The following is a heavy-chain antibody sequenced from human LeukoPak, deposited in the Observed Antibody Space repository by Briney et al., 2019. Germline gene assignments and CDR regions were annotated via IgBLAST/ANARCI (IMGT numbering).Heavy chain of an antibody. V-gene: IGHV3-74*01. CDR3: ARENSYYYDSSGYYYDY. D-gene: IGHD3-22*01. CDR1: GFTFSSYW. Sequence: GGSLRLPCAASGFTFSSYWMHWVRQAPGKGLVWVSRINSDGSSTRYADSVKGRFTISRDNAKNTLYLQMNSLRAEDTAVYYCARENSYYYDSSGYYYDYWGQGTLVTVSS. J-gene: IGHJ4*02. CDR2: INSDGSST.